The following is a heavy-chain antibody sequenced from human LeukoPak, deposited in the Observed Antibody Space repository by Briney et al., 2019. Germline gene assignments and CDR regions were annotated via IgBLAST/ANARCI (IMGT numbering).Heavy chain of an antibody. J-gene: IGHJ4*02. CDR3: ARGHDYGDPPFDY. Sequence: PSETLSLTCAVYGGSFSGYYWSWIRQPPGKGLEWIGEINHSGSTNYNPSLKSRVTISVDTSKNQFSLKLSSVTAADTAVYYCARGHDYGDPPFDYWGQGTLVTVSS. D-gene: IGHD4-17*01. CDR2: INHSGST. CDR1: GGSFSGYY. V-gene: IGHV4-34*01.